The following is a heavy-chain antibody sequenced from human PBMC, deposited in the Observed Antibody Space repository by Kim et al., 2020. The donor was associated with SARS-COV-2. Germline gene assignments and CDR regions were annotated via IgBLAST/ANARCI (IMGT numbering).Heavy chain of an antibody. CDR1: GYTFTSYA. CDR3: ARAPRSGSYQTRYYFDY. CDR2: INAGNGNT. V-gene: IGHV1-3*01. Sequence: ASVKVSCKASGYTFTSYAMHWVRQAPGQRLEWMGWINAGNGNTKYSQKFQGRVTITRDTSASTAYMELSSLRSEDTAVYYCARAPRSGSYQTRYYFDYWGRGSLGTVSS. J-gene: IGHJ4*02. D-gene: IGHD1-26*01.